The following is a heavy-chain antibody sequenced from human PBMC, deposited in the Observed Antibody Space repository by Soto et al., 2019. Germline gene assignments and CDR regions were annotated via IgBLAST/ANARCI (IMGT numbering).Heavy chain of an antibody. D-gene: IGHD4-17*01. J-gene: IGHJ5*02. CDR3: AKDAVPGDGVWLVDP. CDR1: GGSISSGGYS. CDR2: IYHSGST. V-gene: IGHV4-30-2*01. Sequence: PSETLSLTCAVSGGSISSGGYSWSWIRQPPGKGLEWIGYIYHSGSTYYNPSLKSRVTISVDRSKNQFSLKLSSVTAADTAVYYCAKDAVPGDGVWLVDPWGQGTVVTVSS.